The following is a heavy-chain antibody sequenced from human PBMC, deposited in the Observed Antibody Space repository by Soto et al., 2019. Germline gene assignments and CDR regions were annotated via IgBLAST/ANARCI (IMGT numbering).Heavy chain of an antibody. CDR1: GFTFSSYE. V-gene: IGHV3-48*03. Sequence: GGSLRLSCAASGFTFSSYEMNWVRQAPGKGLEWVSYISSRGSTIYYADSVKGRFTISRDNAKNSLYLQMNSLRAEDTAVHYREPDEPSAYGATTDYWGQGTLVTVSS. J-gene: IGHJ4*02. CDR2: ISSRGSTI. CDR3: EPDEPSAYGATTDY. D-gene: IGHD4-17*01.